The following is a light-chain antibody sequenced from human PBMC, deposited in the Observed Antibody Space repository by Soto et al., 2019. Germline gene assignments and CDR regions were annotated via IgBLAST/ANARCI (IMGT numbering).Light chain of an antibody. CDR1: QSVSISY. J-gene: IGKJ4*01. CDR3: QQYGSSPRVT. Sequence: EIVLTQSPGTLSLSPGERATLSCRASQSVSISYLAWYQQKPGQAPRLLIYGASSRATGIPDRFSGSGSGTDFTLTISRLEPEDFAMYYCQQYGSSPRVTFGGGTKVEIK. CDR2: GAS. V-gene: IGKV3-20*01.